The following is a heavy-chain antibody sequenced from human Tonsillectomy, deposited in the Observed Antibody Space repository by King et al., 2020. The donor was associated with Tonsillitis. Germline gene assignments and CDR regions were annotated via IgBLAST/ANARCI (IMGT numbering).Heavy chain of an antibody. CDR1: GFTFSTYS. CDR2: ISSSSSVI. D-gene: IGHD5-24*01. J-gene: IGHJ4*02. Sequence: VQLVESGGGLVQPGGSLRLSCAASGFTFSTYSMNWVRQAPGKGLEWVSYISSSSSVIYYADSVKGRFTISRDNAKNSLFLQMNSLRDEDTAVYYWAGKMCYWGQGALVTVSS. V-gene: IGHV3-48*02. CDR3: AGKMCY.